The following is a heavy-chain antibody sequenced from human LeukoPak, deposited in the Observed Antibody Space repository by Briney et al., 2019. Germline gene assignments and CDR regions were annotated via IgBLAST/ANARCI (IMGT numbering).Heavy chain of an antibody. Sequence: PGGSLRLSCAASGFSFNTHSMNWVRQAPGKGLEWVAFIRYDGSNKYYADSVKGRFTISRDNSKNTLYLQMNSLRAEDTAVYYCAKARDGYNYGGDYWGQGTLVTVSS. D-gene: IGHD5-24*01. CDR3: AKARDGYNYGGDY. J-gene: IGHJ4*02. V-gene: IGHV3-30*02. CDR1: GFSFNTHS. CDR2: IRYDGSNK.